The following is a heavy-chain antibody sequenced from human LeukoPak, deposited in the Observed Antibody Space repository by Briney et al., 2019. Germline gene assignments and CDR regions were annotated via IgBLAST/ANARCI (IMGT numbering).Heavy chain of an antibody. CDR2: IRYDGSNK. D-gene: IGHD3-3*01. V-gene: IGHV3-30*02. CDR1: GFTFSSYA. Sequence: GGSLRLSCAASGFTFSSYAMSWVRQAPGKGLEWVAFIRYDGSNKYYADSVKGRFTISRDNSKNTLYLQMNSLRAEDTAVYYCAKELLDFWSGYYLDYWGQGTLVTVSS. CDR3: AKELLDFWSGYYLDY. J-gene: IGHJ4*02.